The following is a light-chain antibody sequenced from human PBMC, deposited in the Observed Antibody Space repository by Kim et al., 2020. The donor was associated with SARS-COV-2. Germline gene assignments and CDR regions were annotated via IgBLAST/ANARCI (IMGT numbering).Light chain of an antibody. CDR3: QKYNSAPPCT. V-gene: IGKV1-27*01. CDR1: QGISNY. CDR2: AAS. J-gene: IGKJ4*01. Sequence: SVGDRVTITCRASQGISNYLAWYQQKPGKVPKLLIYAASTLQSGVPSRFSGSGSGTDFTLTISSLQPEDVATYYCQKYNSAPPCTFGGGTKVDIK.